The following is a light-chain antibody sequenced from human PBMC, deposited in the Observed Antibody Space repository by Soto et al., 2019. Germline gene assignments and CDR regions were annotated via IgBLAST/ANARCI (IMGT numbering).Light chain of an antibody. CDR2: GNT. Sequence: QSVLTQPPSVSGAPGQRVTISCTASSSNIGAGYDVHWYQQLPGTAPKLLIYGNTNRPSGVPDRFSGSKSGTSASLAITGLQAEDEADYYCQSYDSSLSAWVFDGGTKLTVL. CDR3: QSYDSSLSAWV. V-gene: IGLV1-40*01. J-gene: IGLJ3*02. CDR1: SSNIGAGYD.